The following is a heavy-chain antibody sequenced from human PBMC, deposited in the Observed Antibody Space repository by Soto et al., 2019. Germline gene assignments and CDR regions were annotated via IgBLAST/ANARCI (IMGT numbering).Heavy chain of an antibody. D-gene: IGHD3-10*01. CDR1: GFTFSSYG. J-gene: IGHJ6*02. V-gene: IGHV3-30*18. Sequence: QVQLVESGGGVVQPGRSLRLSCAASGFTFSSYGMHWVRQAPGKGLEWVAVISYDGSNKYYADSVKGRFTISRDNSKNTLYLQMNSLRAEDTAVYYCAKDLYGSGSYYERYYYYYGMEVWGQGTTVTVSS. CDR2: ISYDGSNK. CDR3: AKDLYGSGSYYERYYYYYGMEV.